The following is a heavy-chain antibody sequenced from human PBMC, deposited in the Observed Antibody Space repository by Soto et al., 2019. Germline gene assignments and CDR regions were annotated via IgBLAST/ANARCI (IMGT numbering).Heavy chain of an antibody. CDR2: IIPIFGTA. Sequence: SVKVSCKASGGTFSSYAISWVRQAPGQGLEWMGGIIPIFGTANYAQKFQGRVTTTADESTSTAYMELSSLRSEDTAVYYCARAGYCSSTSCYLTPVDYYFDYWGQGTLVTVSS. CDR1: GGTFSSYA. V-gene: IGHV1-69*13. J-gene: IGHJ4*02. CDR3: ARAGYCSSTSCYLTPVDYYFDY. D-gene: IGHD2-2*01.